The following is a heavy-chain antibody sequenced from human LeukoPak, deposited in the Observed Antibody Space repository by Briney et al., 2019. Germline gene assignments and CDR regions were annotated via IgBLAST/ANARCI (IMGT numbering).Heavy chain of an antibody. D-gene: IGHD3-16*01. V-gene: IGHV4-59*01. Sequence: SETLSLTCAVYGGSFSGYYWSWIRQPPGKGLEWIGYFHNSGTSTYNPSLKSRVTISADTSKNQFSLKLNSLTTADTAVYYCTRGAGWLIDYWGQGNLVTVSS. CDR2: FHNSGTS. J-gene: IGHJ4*02. CDR1: GGSFSGYY. CDR3: TRGAGWLIDY.